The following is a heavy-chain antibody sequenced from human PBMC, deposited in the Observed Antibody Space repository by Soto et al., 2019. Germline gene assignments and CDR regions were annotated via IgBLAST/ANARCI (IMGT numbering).Heavy chain of an antibody. V-gene: IGHV5-51*01. D-gene: IGHD3-3*01. Sequence: EVQLVQSGAEVKKPGESLKISCKGSGYSFTSYWIGWVRQMPGKGLEWMGIIYPGDSDTRYSPSFQGQVTISADKSISTAYLQWSSLKASDTAMYYCARLGLEWLLYARNDDYYGMDVWGQGTTVTVSS. CDR3: ARLGLEWLLYARNDDYYGMDV. CDR2: IYPGDSDT. J-gene: IGHJ6*02. CDR1: GYSFTSYW.